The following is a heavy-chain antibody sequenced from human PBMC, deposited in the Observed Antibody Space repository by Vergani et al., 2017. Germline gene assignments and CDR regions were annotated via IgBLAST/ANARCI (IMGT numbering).Heavy chain of an antibody. CDR1: GGTSSSYA. J-gene: IGHJ4*02. CDR2: IIPIFGTA. D-gene: IGHD3-22*01. V-gene: IGHV1-69*18. Sequence: QVQLVQSGAEVKKPGSSVKVSCKASGGTSSSYAISWVRQAPGQGLEWMGRIIPIFGTANYAQKFQGRVTIAADESTSTAYMELSSLRPEATAVYYCARELYYESSGYSYWGQGTLVTVSS. CDR3: ARELYYESSGYSY.